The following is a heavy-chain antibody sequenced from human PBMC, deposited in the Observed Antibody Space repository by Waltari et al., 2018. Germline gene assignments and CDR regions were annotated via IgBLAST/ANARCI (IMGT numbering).Heavy chain of an antibody. Sequence: QVQLQESGPGLVKPSETLSLTCAVSGYSISSGYYWGWIRQPPGKGLEWIGSIYHSGSTDYNPSLKSRVTISVDTSKNQFSLKLSSVTAADTAVYYCASIGYGDYSSLDYWGQGTLVTVSS. D-gene: IGHD4-17*01. V-gene: IGHV4-38-2*01. CDR2: IYHSGST. CDR3: ASIGYGDYSSLDY. CDR1: GYSISSGYY. J-gene: IGHJ4*02.